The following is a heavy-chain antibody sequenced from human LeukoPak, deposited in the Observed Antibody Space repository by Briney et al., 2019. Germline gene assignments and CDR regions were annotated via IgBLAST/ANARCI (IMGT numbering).Heavy chain of an antibody. CDR2: INPNSGGT. Sequence: ASVKVSCKASGYTFTSYGISWVRQAPGQGLEWMGWINPNSGGTSYVQKFHGRVTMTRDTSTTTAYVELNGLRSDDTAVYYCARGSYGILTGYFDSRDYWGQGTLVTVSS. V-gene: IGHV1-2*02. J-gene: IGHJ4*02. CDR3: ARGSYGILTGYFDSRDY. D-gene: IGHD3-9*01. CDR1: GYTFTSYG.